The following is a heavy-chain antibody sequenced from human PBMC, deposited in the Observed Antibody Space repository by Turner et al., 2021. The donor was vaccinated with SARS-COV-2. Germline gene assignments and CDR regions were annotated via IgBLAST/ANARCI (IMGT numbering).Heavy chain of an antibody. V-gene: IGHV1-2*02. Sequence: QVQLVQSGAEVKNPGASVRVSCKASGYTFTGYYMHWVRQAPGQGLEWMGWNNPKSGGTESAKKFQGRVTMLSETSISTAYMELSRLRSDDTAVYYCARGLGWYDHIDYWGQGTLVTVSS. CDR1: GYTFTGYY. D-gene: IGHD2-15*01. CDR2: NNPKSGGT. CDR3: ARGLGWYDHIDY. J-gene: IGHJ4*02.